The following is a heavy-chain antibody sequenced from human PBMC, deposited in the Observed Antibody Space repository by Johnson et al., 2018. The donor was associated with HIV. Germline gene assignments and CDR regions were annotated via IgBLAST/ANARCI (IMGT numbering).Heavy chain of an antibody. CDR3: ARDLSPFLVNSSRAFDI. CDR2: IRYDGSNK. Sequence: QVQLVESGGGVVQTGGSLRLSCAAAGLTCSSDDRSGGRQAPGKGLEWGAVIRYDGSNKYYEDSVKGRFTISRDNSKNTLYLQMNSLRAGDTAVYYCARDLSPFLVNSSRAFDIWGQGTMVTVSS. CDR1: GLTCSSDD. D-gene: IGHD6-13*01. V-gene: IGHV3-33*08. J-gene: IGHJ3*02.